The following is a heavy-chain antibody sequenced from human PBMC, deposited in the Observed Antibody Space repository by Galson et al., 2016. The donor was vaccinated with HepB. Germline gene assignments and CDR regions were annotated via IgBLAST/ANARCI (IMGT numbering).Heavy chain of an antibody. CDR1: GFSLSTSLVG. D-gene: IGHD3-16*01. V-gene: IGHV2-5*01. J-gene: IGHJ4*02. CDR3: AHFDYGSQSFDY. CDR2: IYWTDEK. Sequence: PALVKPTQTLTLPCTFSGFSLSTSLVGVGWIRQPPGEALEWLALIYWTDEKRYSPSLKIRLTITKDTSNNQVVLTVTNLDPVHTATYYCAHFDYGSQSFDYWGQGTLVTVSS.